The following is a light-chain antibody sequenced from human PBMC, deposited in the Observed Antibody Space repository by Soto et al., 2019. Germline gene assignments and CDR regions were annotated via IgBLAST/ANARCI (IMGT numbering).Light chain of an antibody. CDR2: DVT. Sequence: QSALTQPASVSGSPGQSITISCTGTRSDVGGHNYVSWYQQHPGKAPKLMVYDVTNRPSGVSHRFSGSKSDNTASLTISGLQAEDEADYFCSSYAGSNSLVFGGGTKLTVL. CDR3: SSYAGSNSLV. V-gene: IGLV2-14*03. J-gene: IGLJ3*02. CDR1: RSDVGGHNY.